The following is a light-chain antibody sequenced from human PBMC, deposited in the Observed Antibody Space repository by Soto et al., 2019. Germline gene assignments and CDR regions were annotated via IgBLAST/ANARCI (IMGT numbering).Light chain of an antibody. CDR2: GAS. CDR1: QSVSSS. Sequence: ELVLAQSPGTLSLSPGESATLSCRASQSVSSSFLAWYQQKAGQAPRLLIYGASTRATGIPARFSGSGSGTEFTLTISSLQSEDIAVYYCQHYNNWPWTFGQGTKVDI. J-gene: IGKJ1*01. V-gene: IGKV3-15*01. CDR3: QHYNNWPWT.